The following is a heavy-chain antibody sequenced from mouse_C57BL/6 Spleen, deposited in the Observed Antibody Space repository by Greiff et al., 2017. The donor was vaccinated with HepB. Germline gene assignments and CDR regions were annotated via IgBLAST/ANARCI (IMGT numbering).Heavy chain of an antibody. J-gene: IGHJ2*01. CDR2: ISYDGSN. D-gene: IGHD2-2*01. CDR3: AHDGYDPPLDY. V-gene: IGHV3-6*01. CDR1: GYSITSGYY. Sequence: ESGPGLVKPSQSLSLTCSVTGYSITSGYYWNWIRQFPGNKLEWMGYISYDGSNNYNPSLKNRISITRDTSKNQFFLKLNSLTTEDTATYYCAHDGYDPPLDYWGQGTTLTVSS.